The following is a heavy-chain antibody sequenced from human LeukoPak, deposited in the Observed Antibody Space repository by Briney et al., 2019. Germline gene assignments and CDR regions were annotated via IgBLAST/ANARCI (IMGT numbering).Heavy chain of an antibody. CDR2: IFHSGST. CDR1: GYSISSGYY. J-gene: IGHJ4*02. D-gene: IGHD6-13*01. Sequence: SETLSLTCSVSGYSISSGYYWGWIRQPPEKGLEWIGSIFHSGSTYYNPSLKSRVTISVDTSKNQFSLKLSSVTAADTAVYYCARGSAAAGLSFDYWGQGTLVTVSS. V-gene: IGHV4-38-2*02. CDR3: ARGSAAAGLSFDY.